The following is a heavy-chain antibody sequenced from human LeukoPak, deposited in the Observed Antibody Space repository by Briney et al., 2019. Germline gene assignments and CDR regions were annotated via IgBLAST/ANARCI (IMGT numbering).Heavy chain of an antibody. CDR1: GYTFTSYG. CDR2: ISVYNGNT. CDR3: ARELRAYYYDSSGQPGY. D-gene: IGHD3-22*01. J-gene: IGHJ4*02. V-gene: IGHV1-18*01. Sequence: VASVKVSCKASGYTFTSYGISWVRQAPGQGLEWMGWISVYNGNTNYAQKLQGRVTMTTDTSTSTAYMELRSLRSDDTAVYYCARELRAYYYDSSGQPGYWGQGTLVTVSS.